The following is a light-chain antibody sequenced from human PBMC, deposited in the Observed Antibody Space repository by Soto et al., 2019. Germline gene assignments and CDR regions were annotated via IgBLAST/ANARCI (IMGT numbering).Light chain of an antibody. J-gene: IGLJ1*01. Sequence: QSVLTQPVSVSGSPGQSLTISCTGTSSTVGGFNVVSWYQQHPGKAPKVIIYEGIKRPSGVSNRFSGSNSGRTASLTISGLQAEDEAGYYCCSYVGATTYVFGTGTKVTVL. CDR3: CSYVGATTYV. CDR1: SSTVGGFNV. CDR2: EGI. V-gene: IGLV2-23*01.